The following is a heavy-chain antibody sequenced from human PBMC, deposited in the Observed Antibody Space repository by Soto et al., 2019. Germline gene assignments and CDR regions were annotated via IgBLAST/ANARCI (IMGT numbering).Heavy chain of an antibody. D-gene: IGHD4-4*01. CDR3: ARSGPNTVTTPHPYYYYYGMDV. J-gene: IGHJ6*02. CDR1: GYTFTGYY. V-gene: IGHV1-2*04. Sequence: ASVKVSCKASGYTFTGYYMHWVRQAPGQGLEWMGWINPNSGGTNYAQKFQGWVTMTRDTSISTAYMELSRLRSDDTAVYYCARSGPNTVTTPHPYYYYYGMDVWGQGTTVTVSS. CDR2: INPNSGGT.